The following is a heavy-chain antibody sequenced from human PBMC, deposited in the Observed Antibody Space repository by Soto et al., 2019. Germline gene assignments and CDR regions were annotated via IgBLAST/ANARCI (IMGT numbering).Heavy chain of an antibody. CDR1: GFTFGDYA. D-gene: IGHD2-21*02. V-gene: IGHV3-9*01. CDR3: AKDVKWGGMTTIHYFDS. Sequence: SLRLSCAASGFTFGDYAMHWVRQAPGKDLEWVSGISWDSGSIGYADSVKGRFTISRDNAKNSLYLQMNSLRAEDTALYYCAKDVKWGGMTTIHYFDSWGQGTQVTVSS. CDR2: ISWDSGSI. J-gene: IGHJ4*02.